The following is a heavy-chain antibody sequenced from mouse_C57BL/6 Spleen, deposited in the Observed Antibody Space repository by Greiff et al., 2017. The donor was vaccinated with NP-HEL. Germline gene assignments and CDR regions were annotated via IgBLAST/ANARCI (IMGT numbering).Heavy chain of an antibody. CDR3: ARGVDGSRFAY. J-gene: IGHJ3*01. Sequence: EVHLVESGGGLVKPGGSLKLSCAASGFTFSSYAMSWVRQTPEKRLEWVATISDGGSYTYYPDNVKGRFTISRDNAKNNLYLQMSHLKSEDTAMYYCARGVDGSRFAYWGQGTLVTVSA. CDR1: GFTFSSYA. CDR2: ISDGGSYT. D-gene: IGHD2-3*01. V-gene: IGHV5-4*01.